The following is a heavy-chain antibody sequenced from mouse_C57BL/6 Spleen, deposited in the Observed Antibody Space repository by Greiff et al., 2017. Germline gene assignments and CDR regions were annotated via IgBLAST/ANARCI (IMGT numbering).Heavy chain of an antibody. CDR1: GFTFSDYY. D-gene: IGHD2-4*01. Sequence: EVQVVESEGGLVQPGSSMKLSCTASGFTFSDYYMAWVRQVPEKGLEWVANINYDGSSTYYLDSLKSRFIISRDNAKNILYLQMSSLKSEDTATYYCARDDYDVKFAYWGQGTLVTVSA. V-gene: IGHV5-16*01. CDR3: ARDDYDVKFAY. CDR2: INYDGSST. J-gene: IGHJ3*01.